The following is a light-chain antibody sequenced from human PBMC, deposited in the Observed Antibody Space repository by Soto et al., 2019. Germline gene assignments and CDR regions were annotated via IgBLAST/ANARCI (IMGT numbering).Light chain of an antibody. J-gene: IGLJ1*01. V-gene: IGLV2-11*01. CDR2: DVT. Sequence: QSVLSQPRSVSGSAGQSVTISCTETRSDVGRYNYVSWYQQHPGKAPKLIIYDVTKRPSGVPDRFSGSKSGNTASLTISGLQAEDEVDYYCCSYAGGYIFVFGTGTKVTVL. CDR3: CSYAGGYIFV. CDR1: RSDVGRYNY.